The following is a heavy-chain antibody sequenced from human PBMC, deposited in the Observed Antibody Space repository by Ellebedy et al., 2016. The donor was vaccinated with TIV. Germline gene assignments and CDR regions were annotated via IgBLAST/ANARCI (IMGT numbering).Heavy chain of an antibody. CDR3: AKRGEFETQLGNWYFDL. CDR2: ISNTGSRT. Sequence: GESLKISCAASGFTFSSYAMSWVRQAPGKGLEWVSTISNTGSRTYYADSVEGRFIISRDNSKKTLYLQMNSLRAEDTAVYYCAKRGEFETQLGNWYFDLWGRGTLVTVSS. D-gene: IGHD3-16*01. CDR1: GFTFSSYA. J-gene: IGHJ2*01. V-gene: IGHV3-23*01.